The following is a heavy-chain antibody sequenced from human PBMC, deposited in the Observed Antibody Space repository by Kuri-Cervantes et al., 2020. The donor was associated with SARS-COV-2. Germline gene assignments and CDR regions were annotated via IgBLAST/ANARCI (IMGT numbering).Heavy chain of an antibody. CDR1: GFTFSSYG. V-gene: IGHV3-30*18. CDR3: AKGRGWFGELLRGAYYYYGMDV. Sequence: GESLKISCAASGFTFSSYGMHWVRQAPGKGLEWVAVISYDGSNKYYADSVKGRFTISRDNSKNTLYLQMNSLRAEDTAVYYCAKGRGWFGELLRGAYYYYGMDVWGQGTTVNVSS. D-gene: IGHD3-10*01. J-gene: IGHJ6*02. CDR2: ISYDGSNK.